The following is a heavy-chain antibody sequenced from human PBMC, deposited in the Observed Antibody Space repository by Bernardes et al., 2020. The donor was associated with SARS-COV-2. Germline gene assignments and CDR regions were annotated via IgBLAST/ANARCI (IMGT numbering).Heavy chain of an antibody. CDR3: AKRRVEWELLHYFDS. CDR1: GFTFSKNA. Sequence: GGSLRLSCVASGFTFSKNAMTWVRQVPGKGLEWVSAISAIGGSTYYAESVKGRFTISRDNSKNTLYLQMNSLRAEDTAVYFCAKRRVEWELLHYFDSWGQGTLVTVSS. D-gene: IGHD1-26*01. V-gene: IGHV3-23*01. J-gene: IGHJ4*02. CDR2: ISAIGGST.